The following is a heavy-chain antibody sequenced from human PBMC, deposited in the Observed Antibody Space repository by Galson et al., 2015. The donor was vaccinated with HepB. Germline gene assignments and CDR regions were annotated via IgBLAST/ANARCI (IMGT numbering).Heavy chain of an antibody. CDR3: AKVLSPYYYYGMDV. CDR1: GFTFSSYG. J-gene: IGHJ6*02. V-gene: IGHV3-30*18. Sequence: SLRLSCAASGFTFSSYGMHWVRQAPGKGLEWVAVISYDGSNKYYADSVKGRFTISRDNSKNTLYLQMNSLRAEDTAVYYCAKVLSPYYYYGMDVWGQGTTVTVSS. CDR2: ISYDGSNK.